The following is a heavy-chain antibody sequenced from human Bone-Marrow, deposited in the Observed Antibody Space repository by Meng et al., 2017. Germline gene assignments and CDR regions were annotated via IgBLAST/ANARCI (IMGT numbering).Heavy chain of an antibody. D-gene: IGHD3-22*01. Sequence: GESLKSGCAASGFTFSSYSMNWVRQAPGQVLEWVSSISSSSSYIYYADSVKGRFTISRDNAKNSLYLQMNSLRAEDTAVYYCARPTYYYDSSGYSLLDSFPYWGQGTLVTVSS. V-gene: IGHV3-21*01. CDR1: GFTFSSYS. CDR2: ISSSSSYI. CDR3: ARPTYYYDSSGYSLLDSFPY. J-gene: IGHJ4*02.